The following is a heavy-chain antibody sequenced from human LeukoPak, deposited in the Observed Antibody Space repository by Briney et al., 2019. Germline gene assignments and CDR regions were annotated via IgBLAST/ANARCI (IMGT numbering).Heavy chain of an antibody. CDR3: ARGRWSATTASYYLDF. CDR1: EYTFTDYA. Sequence: ASVKVSFKASEYTFTDYAINWVRQAPGQRLEWMGWINAGNGNTRYSQRFQGRVTITRDTSASTAYMELSSLTSEDTAVYYCARGRWSATTASYYLDFWGQGTLVTVSS. D-gene: IGHD5-24*01. J-gene: IGHJ4*02. CDR2: INAGNGNT. V-gene: IGHV1-3*01.